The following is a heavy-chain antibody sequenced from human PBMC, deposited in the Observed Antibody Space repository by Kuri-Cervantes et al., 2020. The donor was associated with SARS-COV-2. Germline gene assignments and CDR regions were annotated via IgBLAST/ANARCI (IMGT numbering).Heavy chain of an antibody. Sequence: ASVKVCCKASGYIFTDYDFNWLRQVSGQGLEWLGWMNPHSENTGYAQKFQGRVTMTRDTSISTVYMELSSLRSEDTAVYYCARDSLAEWLGDAFDIWGQGAMVTVSS. CDR1: GYIFTDYD. D-gene: IGHD3-3*01. J-gene: IGHJ3*02. CDR3: ARDSLAEWLGDAFDI. V-gene: IGHV1-8*02. CDR2: MNPHSENT.